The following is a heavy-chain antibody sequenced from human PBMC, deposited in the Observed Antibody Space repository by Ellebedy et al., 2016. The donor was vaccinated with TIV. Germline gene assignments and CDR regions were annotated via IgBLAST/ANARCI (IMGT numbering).Heavy chain of an antibody. J-gene: IGHJ4*02. CDR3: AAFPYISTSSAF. CDR2: LNPSTGGT. CDR1: GFIFTGYY. Sequence: ASVKVSCKPSGFIFTGYYIHWVRQAPGQGLEWVGTLNPSTGGTSYAQKFQGRVTLTRDTSTSTAYMELSSLRSDDTAVYYCAAFPYISTSSAFWGQGTLVTVSS. D-gene: IGHD3-3*02. V-gene: IGHV1-46*01.